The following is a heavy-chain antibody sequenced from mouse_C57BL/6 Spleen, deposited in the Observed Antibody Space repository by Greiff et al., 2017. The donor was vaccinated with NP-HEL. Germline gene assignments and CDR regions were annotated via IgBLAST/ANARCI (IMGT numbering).Heavy chain of an antibody. Sequence: QVQLQQSGPELVKPGASVKISCKASGYAFSSSWMNWVKQRPGKGLEWIGRIYPGDGDTNYNGKFKGKATLTADKSSSTAYMQLSSLTSEDSAVDVCAGGVRYSGCVDYWGQGTPLTDSS. CDR3: AGGVRYSGCVDY. D-gene: IGHD2-14*01. J-gene: IGHJ2*01. V-gene: IGHV1-82*01. CDR2: IYPGDGDT. CDR1: GYAFSSSW.